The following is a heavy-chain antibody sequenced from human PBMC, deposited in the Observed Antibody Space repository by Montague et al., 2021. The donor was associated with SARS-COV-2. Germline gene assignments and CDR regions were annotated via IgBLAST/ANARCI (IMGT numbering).Heavy chain of an antibody. CDR1: GFTLSDYY. CDR2: ISSSSSFR. Sequence: SLRLSCAASGFTLSDYYMSWIRQAPGKGLEWVSYISSSSSFRNYADSVKGRFTISRDNAKNSLYLQMNSLRAEDTAVYFCGRARITFFGVVIGPLDYWGQGTLVTVSS. D-gene: IGHD3-3*01. CDR3: GRARITFFGVVIGPLDY. V-gene: IGHV3-11*05. J-gene: IGHJ4*02.